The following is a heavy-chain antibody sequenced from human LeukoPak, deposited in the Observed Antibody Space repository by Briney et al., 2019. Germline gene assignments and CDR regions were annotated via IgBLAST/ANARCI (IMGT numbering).Heavy chain of an antibody. Sequence: GASVKVSCKASGYTFTSYGISWVRQAPGQGLEWMGWISAYNGNTNYAQKLQGRVTMTTDTSTSTAYMELRSLRSDDTAVYYCARDAYSSGWYPLESDYWGQGTLVTVSS. V-gene: IGHV1-18*01. D-gene: IGHD6-19*01. J-gene: IGHJ4*02. CDR3: ARDAYSSGWYPLESDY. CDR1: GYTFTSYG. CDR2: ISAYNGNT.